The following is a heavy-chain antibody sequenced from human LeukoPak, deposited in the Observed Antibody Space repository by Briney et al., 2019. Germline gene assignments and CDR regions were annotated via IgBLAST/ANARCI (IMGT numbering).Heavy chain of an antibody. V-gene: IGHV3-9*03. D-gene: IGHD3-10*01. J-gene: IGHJ4*02. CDR1: GFTFADYA. CDR3: AASGGSGSFDY. CDR2: ISWNSGSI. Sequence: PGRSLRLSCAASGFTFADYAMHWVRQAPGKGLEWVSGISWNSGSIGYSDSVKGRFTISRDNAKNSLYLQMNSLRADDMALYYCAASGGSGSFDYWGQGTLVTVSS.